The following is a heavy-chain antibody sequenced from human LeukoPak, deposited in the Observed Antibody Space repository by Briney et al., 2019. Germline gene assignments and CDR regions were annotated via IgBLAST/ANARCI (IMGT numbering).Heavy chain of an antibody. CDR1: GYSFTNYW. D-gene: IGHD6-6*01. J-gene: IGHJ4*02. V-gene: IGHV5-51*03. CDR3: ARLGPAPPPSSSFFDY. Sequence: KPGESLKISCKGSGYSFTNYWITWVRQMPGKGPEWMGIIYPGDSDTRYSPSFQGQVTISVDKSISTAYLQWSSLKASDTAMYYCARLGPAPPPSSSFFDYWGQGTLVTVSS. CDR2: IYPGDSDT.